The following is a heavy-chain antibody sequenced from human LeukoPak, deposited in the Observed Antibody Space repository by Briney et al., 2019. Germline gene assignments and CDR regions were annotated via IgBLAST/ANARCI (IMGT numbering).Heavy chain of an antibody. D-gene: IGHD2-15*01. J-gene: IGHJ3*02. CDR3: ARLRVVDATVDAFDI. V-gene: IGHV4-59*08. CDR1: DGSIYSYY. Sequence: SETLSLTCTVSDGSIYSYYWSWIRQPPGKGLEWIAYIHYSGSTNYNPSLMNRVTISLDSSKNQFSLNLTSVTAADTAVYYCARLRVVDATVDAFDIWGQGAMVTVSS. CDR2: IHYSGST.